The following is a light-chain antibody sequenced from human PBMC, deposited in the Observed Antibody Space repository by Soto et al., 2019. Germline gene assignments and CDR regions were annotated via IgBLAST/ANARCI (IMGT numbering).Light chain of an antibody. J-gene: IGLJ2*01. CDR1: SSDVGNYNF. CDR3: SSYAGSNRLV. CDR2: EVN. Sequence: QTVVTQPPSASGSPGQSVTISCTGTSSDVGNYNFVSWYQQHPGKAPKLMIYEVNNRPSGVPDRFSGSKSGNTASLTVSGLQADDEADYYCSSYAGSNRLVFGGGTKLTVL. V-gene: IGLV2-8*01.